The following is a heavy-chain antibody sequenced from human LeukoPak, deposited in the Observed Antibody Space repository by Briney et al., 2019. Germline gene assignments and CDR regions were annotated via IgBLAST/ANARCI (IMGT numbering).Heavy chain of an antibody. CDR3: ARGGRIQLWPGYDY. J-gene: IGHJ4*02. D-gene: IGHD5-18*01. V-gene: IGHV4-34*01. CDR2: INHSGST. CDR1: GGSFSGYY. Sequence: NPSETLSLTCAVYGGSFSGYYWSWIRQPPGKGLEWIGEINHSGSTNYNPSLKSRVTISVDTSKNQFSLKLSSATAADTAVYYCARGGRIQLWPGYDYWGQGTLVTVSS.